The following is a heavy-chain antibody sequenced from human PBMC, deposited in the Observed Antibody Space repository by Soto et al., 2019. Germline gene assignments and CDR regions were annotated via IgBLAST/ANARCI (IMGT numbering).Heavy chain of an antibody. CDR1: GGTFSSYA. CDR3: ATXRGDFWSGYYTPKAFDY. V-gene: IGHV1-69*13. CDR2: IIPIFGTA. D-gene: IGHD3-3*01. Sequence: GASVKVSCKASGGTFSSYAISWVRQAPGQGLEWMGGIIPIFGTANYAQKFQGRVTITADESTSTAYMELSSLRSEDTAVYYCATXRGDFWSGYYTPKAFDYWGQGTLVTVSS. J-gene: IGHJ4*02.